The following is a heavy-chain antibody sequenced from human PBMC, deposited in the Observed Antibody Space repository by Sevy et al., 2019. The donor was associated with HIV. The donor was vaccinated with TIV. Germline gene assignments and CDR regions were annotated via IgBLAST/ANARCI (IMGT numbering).Heavy chain of an antibody. Sequence: GGSLKPSLAALGFTFSSYAFAWVPQAPGKGLGGVSAIVVRGGSTNYADPVKGRFTISRDNSKNTLYLQMNSLRAEDTAVYYCAKGIAAAGTGYFQHWGQGTLVTVSS. J-gene: IGHJ1*01. CDR2: IVVRGGST. CDR3: AKGIAAAGTGYFQH. D-gene: IGHD6-13*01. CDR1: GFTFSSYA. V-gene: IGHV3-23*01.